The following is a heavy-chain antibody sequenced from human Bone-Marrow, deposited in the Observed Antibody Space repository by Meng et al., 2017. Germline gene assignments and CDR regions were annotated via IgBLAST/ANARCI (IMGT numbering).Heavy chain of an antibody. J-gene: IGHJ6*02. CDR2: TSSSSSYI. V-gene: IGHV3-21*01. CDR3: ARDRGGSGSEFYYYYGMDV. D-gene: IGHD3-10*01. Sequence: GESLKISCAASGFTFSSYSMNWVRQAPGKGLEWVSSTSSSSSYIYYADSVKGRFTISRDNAKNSLYLQMNSLRAEDTAVYYCARDRGGSGSEFYYYYGMDVWGQGTTVTVSS. CDR1: GFTFSSYS.